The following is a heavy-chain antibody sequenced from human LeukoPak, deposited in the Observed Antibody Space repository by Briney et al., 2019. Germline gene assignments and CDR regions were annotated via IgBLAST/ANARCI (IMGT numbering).Heavy chain of an antibody. CDR3: ARQVGATRHFDL. Sequence: GASLKISCQDSGHTFTHYWIAWVRQLPGKGLEWMGMIYPGDSSTRYSPSFEGQVTISADTSISTAYFQWSSLQAADTAMYYCARQVGATRHFDLWGQGTLVTVSS. D-gene: IGHD1-26*01. J-gene: IGHJ4*02. CDR2: IYPGDSST. CDR1: GHTFTHYW. V-gene: IGHV5-51*01.